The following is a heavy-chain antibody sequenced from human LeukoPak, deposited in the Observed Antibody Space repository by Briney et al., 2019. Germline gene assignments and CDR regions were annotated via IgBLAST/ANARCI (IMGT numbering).Heavy chain of an antibody. J-gene: IGHJ4*02. CDR1: GGSFSGYY. V-gene: IGHV4-34*01. CDR3: ARGAARYYYGSGSYYVFRY. D-gene: IGHD3-10*01. CDR2: INHSGST. Sequence: SETLSLTCAVYGGSFSGYYWSWIRQPPGKGLEWIGEINHSGSTNYNPSLKSRVTISVDTSKNQFSLKLSSVTAADTAVYYCARGAARYYYGSGSYYVFRYWGQGTLVTVS.